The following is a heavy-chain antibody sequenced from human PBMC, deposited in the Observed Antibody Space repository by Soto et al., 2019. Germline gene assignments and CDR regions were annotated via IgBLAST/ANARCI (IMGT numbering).Heavy chain of an antibody. CDR2: ITNRAYGGTT. D-gene: IGHD2-15*01. V-gene: IGHV3-49*04. Sequence: PGGSLRLSCLASGFTFDAYAMSWVRQAPGKGLEWVGLITNRAYGGTTEFAASVKGRFAISRDDSKSIVYLQMNSLKTEDTAVYYCTRDGGGYLRWGKGAQVTVSS. CDR3: TRDGGGYLR. J-gene: IGHJ4*02. CDR1: GFTFDAYA.